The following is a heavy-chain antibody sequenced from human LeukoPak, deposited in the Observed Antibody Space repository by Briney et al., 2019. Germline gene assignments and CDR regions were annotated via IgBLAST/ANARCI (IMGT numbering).Heavy chain of an antibody. CDR1: GYSISSGYY. V-gene: IGHV4-38-2*02. J-gene: IGHJ3*02. CDR3: ARVLFTEEDAFDI. Sequence: SETLSLTCTVSGYSISSGYYWGWIRQPPGKGLEWIGSIYHSGSTNYNPSLKSRVTMSLDTSKNQFSLNLTSVTAADTAVYYCARVLFTEEDAFDIWGQGTMVTVSS. CDR2: IYHSGST.